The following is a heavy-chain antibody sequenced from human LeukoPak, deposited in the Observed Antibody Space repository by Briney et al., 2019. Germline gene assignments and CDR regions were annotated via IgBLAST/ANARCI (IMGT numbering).Heavy chain of an antibody. J-gene: IGHJ3*02. Sequence: PSETPSLTCAVSGYSISSGYYRGWIRQPPGKGLEWIGSIYHSGSTYYNPSLKSQVTISVDTSKNQFSLKLSSVTAADTAVYYCASPLGYCSSTSCSDAFDIWGQGTMVTVSS. CDR2: IYHSGST. CDR1: GYSISSGYY. D-gene: IGHD2-2*01. CDR3: ASPLGYCSSTSCSDAFDI. V-gene: IGHV4-38-2*01.